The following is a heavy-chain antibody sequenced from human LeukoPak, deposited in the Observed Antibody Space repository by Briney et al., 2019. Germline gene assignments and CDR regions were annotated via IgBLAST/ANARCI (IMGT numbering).Heavy chain of an antibody. J-gene: IGHJ4*02. CDR1: GFTFSSNW. CDR3: AREEIGWDY. D-gene: IGHD2-15*01. Sequence: GGSLRLSCVASGFTFSSNWMHWVRQAPGKGLVWISRIKGDGSSTSYADSVKGRFTISRDNAKNTLYLQMNSLRAEDTAVYYCAREEIGWDYWGQGTLVTVSS. CDR2: IKGDGSST. V-gene: IGHV3-74*01.